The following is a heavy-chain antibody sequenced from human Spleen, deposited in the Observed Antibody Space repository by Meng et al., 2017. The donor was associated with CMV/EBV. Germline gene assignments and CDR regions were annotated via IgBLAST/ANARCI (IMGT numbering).Heavy chain of an antibody. J-gene: IGHJ6*02. Sequence: GESLKISCAASGFTFSDYYMSWIRQAPGKGLEWVSYISSSGSTIYYADSVKGRFTISRDNAKNSLYLQMNSLRAEDTAVYYCARVCCSSSTPNYGMDVWGQGTTVTVSS. CDR1: GFTFSDYY. CDR2: ISSSGSTI. D-gene: IGHD6-6*01. CDR3: ARVCCSSSTPNYGMDV. V-gene: IGHV3-11*04.